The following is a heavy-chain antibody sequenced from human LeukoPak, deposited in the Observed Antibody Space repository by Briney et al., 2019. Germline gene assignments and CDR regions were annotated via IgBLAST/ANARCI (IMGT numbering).Heavy chain of an antibody. CDR3: ARDATRMGNYFDY. CDR1: GGSFSGYY. D-gene: IGHD5-12*01. V-gene: IGHV4-34*01. J-gene: IGHJ4*02. CDR2: IDQSGST. Sequence: ASETLSLTCAVYGGSFSGYYWSWIRQPPGKGLEWIGSIDQSGSTYYNPSLKSRVTISVDTSKNQFSLKLSSVTAADTAVYYCARDATRMGNYFDYWGQGTLVTVSS.